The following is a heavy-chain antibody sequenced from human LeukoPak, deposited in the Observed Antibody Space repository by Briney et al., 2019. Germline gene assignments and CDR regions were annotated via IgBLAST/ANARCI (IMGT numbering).Heavy chain of an antibody. J-gene: IGHJ4*02. Sequence: GGSLRLSCAASGFTFNNYGMHWVRQARGKGLEWVAVISYDGRNKHYPDSVKGLFTISRDISTDTLWLQMDSLRTEDTAVYYCAKGPLRGTAAAIDYWGQGTLVTVSS. CDR2: ISYDGRNK. D-gene: IGHD2-2*01. CDR3: AKGPLRGTAAAIDY. CDR1: GFTFNNYG. V-gene: IGHV3-30*18.